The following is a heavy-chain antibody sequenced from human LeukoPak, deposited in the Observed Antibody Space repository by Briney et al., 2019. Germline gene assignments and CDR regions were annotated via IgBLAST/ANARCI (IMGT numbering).Heavy chain of an antibody. V-gene: IGHV3-74*01. Sequence: GGSLRLSCAASGFTFSSYWMHRLRHAPGKGLVWVSRLYSDGSSTSYADSVKGRFTISRDNAKNTLYLQMNSLRAEDTAVYYCARASGDYVGAFDIWGQGTMVTVSS. D-gene: IGHD4-17*01. J-gene: IGHJ3*02. CDR3: ARASGDYVGAFDI. CDR1: GFTFSSYW. CDR2: LYSDGSST.